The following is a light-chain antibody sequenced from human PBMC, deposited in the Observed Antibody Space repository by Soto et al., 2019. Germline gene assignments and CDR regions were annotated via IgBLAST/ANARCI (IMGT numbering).Light chain of an antibody. CDR1: QSLLYSNGFNY. V-gene: IGKV2-28*01. CDR2: LGS. CDR3: MQGLQTPWT. Sequence: DIVMTQSPLSLPVIPGEPASISCRSSQSLLYSNGFNYLDWYLQKPGQPPQLLIYLGSNRASGVPDRFSGSESGTDFTLKISRVEAEDVGVYFCMQGLQTPWTFGQGTKVEIK. J-gene: IGKJ1*01.